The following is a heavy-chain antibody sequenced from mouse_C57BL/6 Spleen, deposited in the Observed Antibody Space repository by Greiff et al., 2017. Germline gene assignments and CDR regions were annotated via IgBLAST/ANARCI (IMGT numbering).Heavy chain of an antibody. CDR1: GFTFSSYA. D-gene: IGHD2-1*01. Sequence: EVQGVESGGGLVKPGGSLKLSCAASGFTFSSYAMSWVRQTPEKRLEWVATSSDGGSYTYYPDNVKGRFTISRDNAKNNLYLQMSHLKSEDTAMYYCARDPPLLRYFDYWGQGTTLTVSS. V-gene: IGHV5-4*01. J-gene: IGHJ2*01. CDR3: ARDPPLLRYFDY. CDR2: SSDGGSYT.